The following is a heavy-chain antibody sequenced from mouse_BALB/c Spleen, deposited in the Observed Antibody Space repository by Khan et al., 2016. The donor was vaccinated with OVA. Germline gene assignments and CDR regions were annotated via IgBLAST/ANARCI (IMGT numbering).Heavy chain of an antibody. Sequence: VQLKESGPGLVAPSQSLSITCTVSGFSLTDYGVSWIRQPPGKGLEWLGLIWGGGITYYNSALKSRLSISKDNSRSQVFLKMNSLQTDDTAMYYCAKHLILYPYYCDYWGQGTTLTVSS. J-gene: IGHJ2*01. CDR1: GFSLTDYG. CDR3: AKHLILYPYYCDY. CDR2: IWGGGIT. V-gene: IGHV2-6-5*01.